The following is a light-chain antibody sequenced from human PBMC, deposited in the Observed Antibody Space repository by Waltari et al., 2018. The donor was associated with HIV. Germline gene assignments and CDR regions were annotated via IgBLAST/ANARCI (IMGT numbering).Light chain of an antibody. CDR1: SSDIGAYNF. J-gene: IGLJ2*01. Sequence: QSALTQPASVSGSPGQSITFSCSGSSSDIGAYNFVSWYQQNPGKAPKLIIYEVSNRPSGVSDRFSGSSSGNTASLTISGLQAEDEADYYCSSYTTRNTLLFGGGTRLTVL. CDR2: EVS. CDR3: SSYTTRNTLL. V-gene: IGLV2-14*01.